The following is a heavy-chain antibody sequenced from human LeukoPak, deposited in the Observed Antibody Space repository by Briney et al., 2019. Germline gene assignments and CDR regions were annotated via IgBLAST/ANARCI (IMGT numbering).Heavy chain of an antibody. V-gene: IGHV3-33*06. Sequence: GGSLRLSCAASGFTFSNYGMHWVRQAPGKGLEWVAVIWNDGSKEYYADSVKGRFTISRDNSKNTLYLQMNSLRAEDTAVYYCAKDWCTDDVLRFLEWFPYRDVWGKGTTVTVSS. CDR2: IWNDGSKE. D-gene: IGHD3-3*01. CDR3: AKDWCTDDVLRFLEWFPYRDV. J-gene: IGHJ6*03. CDR1: GFTFSNYG.